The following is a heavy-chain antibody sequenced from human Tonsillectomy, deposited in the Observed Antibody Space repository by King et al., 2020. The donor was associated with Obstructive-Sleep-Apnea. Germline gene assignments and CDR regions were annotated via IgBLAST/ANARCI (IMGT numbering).Heavy chain of an antibody. J-gene: IGHJ5*02. D-gene: IGHD3-22*01. CDR2: IKQDGSEK. Sequence: EVQLVESGGGLVQPGGSLRLSCAASGFTFSSYWMSWVRQAPGKGLEWVANIKQDGSEKYYVDSVKGRFTISRDNAKNSLYLQMNSLRAEDTAVYYCARGVGTYYYDSSGYKTPSHSFDPWGQGTLVTVSS. CDR3: ARGVGTYYYDSSGYKTPSHSFDP. CDR1: GFTFSSYW. V-gene: IGHV3-7*03.